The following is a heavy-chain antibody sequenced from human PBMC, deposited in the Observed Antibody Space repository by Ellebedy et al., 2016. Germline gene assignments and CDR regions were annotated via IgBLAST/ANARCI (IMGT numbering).Heavy chain of an antibody. CDR2: ISSTSAYI. J-gene: IGHJ6*03. Sequence: GESLKISXAASGFTFSNYNMIWVRQAPGKGLEWVSSISSTSAYIDFADSVKGRFTISRDNARNSLYLQMNSLRAGDTAVYYCARYLGSYYYATDYYYMDGWGKGTTVTVSS. V-gene: IGHV3-21*01. CDR1: GFTFSNYN. D-gene: IGHD3-22*01. CDR3: ARYLGSYYYATDYYYMDG.